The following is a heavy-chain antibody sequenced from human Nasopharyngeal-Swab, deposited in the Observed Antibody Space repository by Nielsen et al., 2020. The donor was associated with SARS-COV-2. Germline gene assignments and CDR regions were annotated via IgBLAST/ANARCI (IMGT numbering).Heavy chain of an antibody. CDR3: ARVYSTTAHYYYDMDV. CDR1: GGSISSYY. V-gene: IGHV4-59*01. CDR2: IYYSGST. Sequence: SETLSLTCTVSGGSISSYYWSWIRRPPGKGLEWIGYIYYSGSTNYNPSLKSRVTISVDTSKNQFSLKLSSVTAADTAVYYCARVYSTTAHYYYDMDVWGQGTTVTVSS. J-gene: IGHJ6*02. D-gene: IGHD2-2*01.